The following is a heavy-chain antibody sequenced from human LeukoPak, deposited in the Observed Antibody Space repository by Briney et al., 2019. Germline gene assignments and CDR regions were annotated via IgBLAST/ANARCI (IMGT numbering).Heavy chain of an antibody. J-gene: IGHJ3*02. V-gene: IGHV3-21*01. CDR2: IGSTGSLI. D-gene: IGHD1-1*01. Sequence: PGGSLRLSCAGSGFTFSHYIMNWVRQAPGKGLEWLSSIGSTGSLIYYADSVKGRFTVFRDNAKNSVYLQMNSLRADDTAMYYCVREIGDPTDWNEAFDIWGQGTMVTVSS. CDR1: GFTFSHYI. CDR3: VREIGDPTDWNEAFDI.